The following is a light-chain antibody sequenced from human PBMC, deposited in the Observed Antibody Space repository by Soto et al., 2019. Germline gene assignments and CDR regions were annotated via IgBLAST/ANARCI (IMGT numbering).Light chain of an antibody. CDR1: QAIRNS. J-gene: IGKJ3*01. CDR2: AAS. CDR3: QKYHSVPFT. Sequence: DIPMTQSPSSLSSSVGDRVTITCRASQAIRNSLAWYQQKPGKGPKLLIYAASTVQAGVPSRFSGSGSGTDFTLTISSLQPEDVATYYCQKYHSVPFTFGPGTKVDIK. V-gene: IGKV1-27*01.